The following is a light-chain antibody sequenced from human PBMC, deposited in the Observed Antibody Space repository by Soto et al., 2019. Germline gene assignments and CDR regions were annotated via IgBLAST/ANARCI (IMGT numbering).Light chain of an antibody. V-gene: IGKV3-15*01. J-gene: IGKJ1*01. CDR1: QSVGTN. Sequence: EIVMTQSPATLFLSTGRRATLSCRASQSVGTNLAWYQQQPGQAPRLLIYGASTRATGIPARFSASGSGTDFTLTISSLYSEDFAVYYCQQYLQWPRTFGRGTKVDIK. CDR3: QQYLQWPRT. CDR2: GAS.